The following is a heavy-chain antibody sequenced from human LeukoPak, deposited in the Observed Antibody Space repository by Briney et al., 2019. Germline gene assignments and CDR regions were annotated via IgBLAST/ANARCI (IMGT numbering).Heavy chain of an antibody. J-gene: IGHJ4*02. D-gene: IGHD5-18*01. Sequence: GGSLRLSCAASGFTFSGSAMHWVRQASGKGLEWVGRIRSKANSYATAYAASVKGRFTISRDDSKNTAYLQMNSLKTEDTAVSYCTRRVREDTAMVTNLVRDYWGQGTLVTVSS. V-gene: IGHV3-73*01. CDR3: TRRVREDTAMVTNLVRDY. CDR2: IRSKANSYAT. CDR1: GFTFSGSA.